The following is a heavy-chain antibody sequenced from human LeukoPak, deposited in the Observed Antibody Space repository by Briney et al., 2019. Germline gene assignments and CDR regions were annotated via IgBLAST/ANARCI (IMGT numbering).Heavy chain of an antibody. CDR2: IIYSGSS. J-gene: IGHJ2*01. CDR3: ARHVHSTTMIVVVITPPYLPDFDV. Sequence: SETLSLTCTVSGGSISSSSYYWGWIRQPPGKGLEWIVSIIYSGSSYYNPSLKCRVTISVDTSKNQFSLKLRSVTAADTAVYYCARHVHSTTMIVVVITPPYLPDFDVWGRGTLVTVSS. V-gene: IGHV4-39*01. CDR1: GGSISSSSYY. D-gene: IGHD3-22*01.